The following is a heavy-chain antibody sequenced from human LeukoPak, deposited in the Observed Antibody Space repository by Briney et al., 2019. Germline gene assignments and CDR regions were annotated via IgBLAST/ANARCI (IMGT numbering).Heavy chain of an antibody. V-gene: IGHV4-39*07. J-gene: IGHJ4*02. CDR1: GGSISSSSYY. CDR2: IYYSGST. Sequence: SETLSLTCTVSGGSISSSSYYWGWIRQPPGKGLEWIGSIYYSGSTYYNPSLKSRVTISVDTSKNQFSLKLSSVTAADTAVYYCARVSLAVAGVQYYYFDHWGQGTLVTVSS. D-gene: IGHD6-19*01. CDR3: ARVSLAVAGVQYYYFDH.